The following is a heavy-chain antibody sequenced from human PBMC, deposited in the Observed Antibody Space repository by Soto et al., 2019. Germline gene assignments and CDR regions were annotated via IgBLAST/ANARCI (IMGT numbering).Heavy chain of an antibody. CDR1: GFTFSSYG. J-gene: IGHJ4*02. D-gene: IGHD1-26*01. Sequence: QVQLVESGGGVVQPGRSLRLSCAASGFTFSSYGMHWVRQAPGKGLEWVAIISYDGSNTYYADSVKGRFTISRDNSKNTLYVQMNSLRAEDTSVYYCAKEGGLSGGYDISSSSYVDYWGQGTLVTVSS. CDR3: AKEGGLSGGYDISSSSYVDY. V-gene: IGHV3-30*18. CDR2: ISYDGSNT.